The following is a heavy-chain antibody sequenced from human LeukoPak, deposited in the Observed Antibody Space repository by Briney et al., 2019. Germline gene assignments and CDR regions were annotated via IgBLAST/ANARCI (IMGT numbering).Heavy chain of an antibody. CDR1: GFTFSDAW. D-gene: IGHD6-13*01. CDR3: ARDRAYSSFDY. J-gene: IGHJ4*02. Sequence: GGSLRLSCVASGFTFSDAWMAWVRRAPGKGLEWVANIKEDGGVKNYVDSVRGRFTISRDNAKKSLFLRMNSLRAEDSAVYYCARDRAYSSFDYWGQGTLVTVSS. CDR2: IKEDGGVK. V-gene: IGHV3-7*01.